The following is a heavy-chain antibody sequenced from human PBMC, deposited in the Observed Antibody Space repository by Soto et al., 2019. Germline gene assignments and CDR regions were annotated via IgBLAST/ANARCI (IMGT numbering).Heavy chain of an antibody. Sequence: ASVKVSCKASGYTFTGYYMHWVRQAPGQGLEWMGWINPNRGGTNYAQKIQGWVTMNRDTSISTAYMDLSRLRFDDRAVYYWGREGGAAGFYPFDIWGQGKMVTVPS. D-gene: IGHD6-13*01. J-gene: IGHJ3*02. CDR2: INPNRGGT. CDR3: GREGGAAGFYPFDI. V-gene: IGHV1-2*04. CDR1: GYTFTGYY.